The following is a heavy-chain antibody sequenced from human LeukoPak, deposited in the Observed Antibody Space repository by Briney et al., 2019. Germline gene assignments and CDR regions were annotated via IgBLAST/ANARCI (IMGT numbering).Heavy chain of an antibody. J-gene: IGHJ3*02. Sequence: ASVKVSCKASGYTFTSYGISWVRQAPGQGLEWMGWINTYNGNTVFAQTFEGRVTMTTDTSRSTAFMELRSLRSDDTAVYYCARLNWDWRASDIWGQGTMVIVSS. CDR3: ARLNWDWRASDI. V-gene: IGHV1-18*01. CDR1: GYTFTSYG. D-gene: IGHD3/OR15-3a*01. CDR2: INTYNGNT.